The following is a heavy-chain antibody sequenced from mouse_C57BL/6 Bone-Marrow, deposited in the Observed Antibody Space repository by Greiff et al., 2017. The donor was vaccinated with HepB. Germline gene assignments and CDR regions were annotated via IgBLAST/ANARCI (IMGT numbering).Heavy chain of an antibody. J-gene: IGHJ4*01. CDR1: GFTFSNYW. D-gene: IGHD4-1*01. CDR2: IRLKSDNYAT. V-gene: IGHV6-3*01. CDR3: PLGHYYAMDY. Sequence: EVMLVESGGGLVQPGGSMKLSCVASGFTFSNYWMNWVRQSPEKGLEWVAQIRLKSDNYATHYAESVKGRFTISRDDSKSSVYLQMNNLRAEDTGIYYCPLGHYYAMDYWGQGTSVTVSS.